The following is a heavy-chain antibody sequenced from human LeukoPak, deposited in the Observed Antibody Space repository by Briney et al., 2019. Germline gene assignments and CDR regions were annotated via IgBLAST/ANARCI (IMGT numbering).Heavy chain of an antibody. CDR3: ARVFFGSGWYFDY. D-gene: IGHD6-19*01. Sequence: GGSLRLSCAASGFTVSSNYMSWVRQAPGKGLEWVSVIYSGGSTYYADSVKGRFTISRDNSKNTLYLQMNSLRAEDTAVYYCARVFFGSGWYFDYWGQGTLVTVSS. CDR2: IYSGGST. V-gene: IGHV3-53*01. CDR1: GFTVSSNY. J-gene: IGHJ4*02.